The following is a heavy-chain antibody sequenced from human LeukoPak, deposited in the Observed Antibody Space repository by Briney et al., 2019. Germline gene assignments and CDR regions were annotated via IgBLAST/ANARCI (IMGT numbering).Heavy chain of an antibody. D-gene: IGHD3-22*01. Sequence: ASVKVSCKASGYTFTGYYMHWVRQAPGQGLEWMGWINPNSGGTNYAQKFQGWVTMTRDTSISTAYMELSRLRSDDTAVYYCARGRPYCYDSSGYSYGMDVWGQGTTVTVSS. CDR3: ARGRPYCYDSSGYSYGMDV. CDR2: INPNSGGT. V-gene: IGHV1-2*04. J-gene: IGHJ6*02. CDR1: GYTFTGYY.